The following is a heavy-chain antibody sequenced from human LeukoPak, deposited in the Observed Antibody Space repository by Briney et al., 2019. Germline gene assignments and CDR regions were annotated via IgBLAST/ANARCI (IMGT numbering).Heavy chain of an antibody. CDR1: GLTFSSYS. Sequence: GGSLRLSCAASGLTFSSYSMNWVRQSPGQGLEWVSSISSSSSYIYYADAVKGRFTISRDNAKNSLYLQMNSLRAEDTAVYYCARTPRLVGATQGQVNDAFDIWGQGTMVTVSS. V-gene: IGHV3-21*01. CDR3: ARTPRLVGATQGQVNDAFDI. D-gene: IGHD1-26*01. J-gene: IGHJ3*02. CDR2: ISSSSSYI.